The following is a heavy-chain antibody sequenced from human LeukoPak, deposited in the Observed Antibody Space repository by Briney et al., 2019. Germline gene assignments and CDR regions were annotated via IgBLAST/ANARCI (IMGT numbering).Heavy chain of an antibody. CDR2: IYPGDSDT. D-gene: IGHD6-13*01. CDR1: GYSFTSYW. J-gene: IGHJ3*02. CDR3: ARQGIAAGYYGFDS. Sequence: GESLKISCKGSGYSFTSYWIGWVRQMRGKGLEWMGIIYPGDSDTRYSPSFQGQVTTSADTSISTAYLQWSTLKASATAMDYCARQGIAAGYYGFDSWGQGTIVTVSS. V-gene: IGHV5-51*01.